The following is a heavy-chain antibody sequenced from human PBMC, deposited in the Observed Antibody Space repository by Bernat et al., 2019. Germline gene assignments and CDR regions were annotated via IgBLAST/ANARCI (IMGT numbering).Heavy chain of an antibody. Sequence: QVQLVESGGGVVQPGRSLRLSRAASGFTFSSYGMHWVRQAPGKGLEWVAVIWYDGSNKYYAESVKGRFTISRDNSKNTLYLQMNSLRAEDTAVYYCAREAGLVKYYFDYWGQGTLVTVSS. CDR2: IWYDGSNK. D-gene: IGHD6-19*01. V-gene: IGHV3-33*01. CDR1: GFTFSSYG. CDR3: AREAGLVKYYFDY. J-gene: IGHJ4*02.